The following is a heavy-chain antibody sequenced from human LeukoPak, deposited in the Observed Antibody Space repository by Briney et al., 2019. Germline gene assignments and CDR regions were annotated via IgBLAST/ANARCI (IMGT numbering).Heavy chain of an antibody. V-gene: IGHV3-20*04. CDR3: ARGGPAAGRFDY. CDR2: INWNGGST. J-gene: IGHJ4*02. CDR1: GFTLDDYG. Sequence: PGGSLRLSCAASGFTLDDYGMSWVRQAPGKGLEWVSGINWNGGSTGYVDSVKGRFTISRDNAKNSLFLHMNSLRVEDTALYYCARGGPAAGRFDYWGQGTLVTVSS. D-gene: IGHD6-13*01.